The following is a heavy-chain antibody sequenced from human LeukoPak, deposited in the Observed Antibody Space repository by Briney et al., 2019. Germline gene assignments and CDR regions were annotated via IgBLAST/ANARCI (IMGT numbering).Heavy chain of an antibody. CDR3: TRSRGYYDSSGYIDY. V-gene: IGHV3-11*01. D-gene: IGHD3-22*01. CDR2: ISASGSTI. Sequence: GGSLRLSCAPSGFTFSDYYVNWIRQAPAKGLEWVSYISASGSTIYYADSVKGRFTISRDNAKNSLYLQMNSLRAEDTAVYYCTRSRGYYDSSGYIDYWGQGTLVTVSS. CDR1: GFTFSDYY. J-gene: IGHJ4*02.